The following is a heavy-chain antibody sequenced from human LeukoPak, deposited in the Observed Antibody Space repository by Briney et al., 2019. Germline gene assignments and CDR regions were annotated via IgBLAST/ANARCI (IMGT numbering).Heavy chain of an antibody. CDR2: IYYSGST. J-gene: IGHJ4*02. Sequence: SETLSLTCTVSGGSIRSYYWSRIRQPPGKGLEWIGYIYYSGSTNYNPSLKSRVTISVDTSKNQFSLKLSSVTAADTAVYYCARSSGWYYFDYWGQGTLVTVSS. V-gene: IGHV4-59*01. CDR3: ARSSGWYYFDY. CDR1: GGSIRSYY. D-gene: IGHD6-19*01.